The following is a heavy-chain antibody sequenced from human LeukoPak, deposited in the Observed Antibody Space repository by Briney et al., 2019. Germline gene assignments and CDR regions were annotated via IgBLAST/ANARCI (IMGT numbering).Heavy chain of an antibody. CDR3: AKDCTSTNCYVDY. V-gene: IGHV3-23*01. CDR1: GFTFGSYA. CDR2: ISGSGGST. J-gene: IGHJ4*02. Sequence: QSGKSLRLSCAASGFTFGSYAMSWVRQAPGKGLEWVSAISGSGGSTYYADSVKGRFTISRDNSKNTLYLQMNSLRAEDTALYYCAKDCTSTNCYVDYWGQGTLVTVSS. D-gene: IGHD2-2*01.